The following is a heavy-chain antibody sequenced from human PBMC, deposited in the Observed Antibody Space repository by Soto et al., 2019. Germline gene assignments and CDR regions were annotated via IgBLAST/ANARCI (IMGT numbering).Heavy chain of an antibody. CDR3: AIDASDIVVVPGTDYYYYYYRDV. CDR1: GYTFTSYG. J-gene: IGHJ6*03. V-gene: IGHV1-18*01. D-gene: IGHD2-2*01. Sequence: QVQLVQSGAEVKKPGASVKVSCKASGYTFTSYGISWVRQAPGQGLERMGWISAYNANTNYAQKLQGRVTMTTDTSTSTAYMVLRSLGSDDTAVYYCAIDASDIVVVPGTDYYYYYYRDVWGKGTTVTVSS. CDR2: ISAYNANT.